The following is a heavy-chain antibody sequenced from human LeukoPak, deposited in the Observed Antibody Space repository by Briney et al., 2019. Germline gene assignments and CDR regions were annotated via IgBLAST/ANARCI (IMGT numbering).Heavy chain of an antibody. D-gene: IGHD3/OR15-3a*01. J-gene: IGHJ4*02. V-gene: IGHV1-69*06. CDR2: IIPIFGTA. CDR3: ARSNTDWYFDY. CDR1: GGTFSSYA. Sequence: SVKVSCKASGGTFSSYAISWVRQAPGQGLEWMGGIIPIFGTANYAQKFQGRVTITADKSTSTAYMELSSLRSEGTAVYYCARSNTDWYFDYWGQGTLVTVSS.